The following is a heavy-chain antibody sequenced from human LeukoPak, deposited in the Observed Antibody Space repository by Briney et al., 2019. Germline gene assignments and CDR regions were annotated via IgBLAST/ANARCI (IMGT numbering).Heavy chain of an antibody. CDR3: ARDLIAARWFDP. Sequence: SETLSLTCAVYGGSFSGYYWGWIRQPPGKGLEWIGSIYYSGSTYYNPSLKSRVTISVDTSKNQFSLKLSSVTAADTAVYYCARDLIAARWFDPWGQGTLVTVSS. J-gene: IGHJ5*02. D-gene: IGHD6-13*01. CDR2: IYYSGST. CDR1: GGSFSGYY. V-gene: IGHV4-34*01.